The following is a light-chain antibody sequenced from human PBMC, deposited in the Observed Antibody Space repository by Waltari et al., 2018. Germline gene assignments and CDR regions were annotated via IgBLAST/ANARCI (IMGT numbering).Light chain of an antibody. CDR2: RND. CDR1: FSNIGANY. J-gene: IGLJ2*01. CDR3: AAWDDSLSGHVV. V-gene: IGLV1-47*01. Sequence: QSVLTQPPSASGTPGQRVTISCSGSFSNIGANYVYWYQQFPGTAPKVLSYRNDQRPSGVPDRCSGSKSGTSASLAISGLRSEDEADYYCAAWDDSLSGHVVFGGGTKVTVV.